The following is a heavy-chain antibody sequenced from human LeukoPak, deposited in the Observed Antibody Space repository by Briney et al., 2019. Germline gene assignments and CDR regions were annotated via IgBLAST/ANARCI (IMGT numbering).Heavy chain of an antibody. Sequence: PGGSLRLSCAASGFTFSSYEMNWVRQAPGKGLEGVSYSSSGGSATYYADSVKGRFTISRDNAKNSLYLQMNSLRAEDTAVYYCVRDPSVAGDDYWGQGTLVTVSS. CDR3: VRDPSVAGDDY. CDR1: GFTFSSYE. D-gene: IGHD6-13*01. J-gene: IGHJ4*02. V-gene: IGHV3-48*03. CDR2: SSSGGSAT.